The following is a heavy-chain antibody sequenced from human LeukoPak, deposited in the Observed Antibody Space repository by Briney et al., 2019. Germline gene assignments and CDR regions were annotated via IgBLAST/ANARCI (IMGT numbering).Heavy chain of an antibody. CDR1: GGSISSGSYY. V-gene: IGHV4-61*02. CDR3: ARDGNDYGDYARDY. D-gene: IGHD4-17*01. CDR2: IYTSGST. Sequence: SETLSLTCTVSGGSISSGSYYWGWIRQPAGKGLEWIGRIYTSGSTNYNPSLKSRVTISVDTSKNQFSLKLSSVTAADTAVYYCARDGNDYGDYARDYWGQGTLVTVSS. J-gene: IGHJ4*02.